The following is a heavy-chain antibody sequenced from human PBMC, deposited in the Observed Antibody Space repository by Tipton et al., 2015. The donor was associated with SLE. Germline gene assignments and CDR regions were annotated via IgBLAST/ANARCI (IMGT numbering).Heavy chain of an antibody. J-gene: IGHJ4*02. CDR3: ARGGYCSASNCYIADN. CDR1: GFTFSSYW. V-gene: IGHV3-74*01. CDR2: INSDGSST. D-gene: IGHD2-2*02. Sequence: SLRLSCAASGFTFSSYWMHWVRQAPGKRLVWVSRINSDGSSTSYADSVKGRFTISRDNAKNSLYLHMNSLRAEDTAVYFCARGGYCSASNCYIADNWGLGTLVTVSS.